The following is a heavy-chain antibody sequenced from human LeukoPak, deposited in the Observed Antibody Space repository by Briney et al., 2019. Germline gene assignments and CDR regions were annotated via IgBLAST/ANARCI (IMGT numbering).Heavy chain of an antibody. CDR3: TTLSAHWFDP. CDR1: GFHLSGYS. J-gene: IGHJ5*02. Sequence: GGALGLSFGGSGFHLSGYSMNWGRPAPEMGLEWVPSINSDSSSIYYGDSLKGRFTVSRDNAKNSLYLQMTGLKDDDTAIYYCTTLSAHWFDPWGRGTLVTVSS. D-gene: IGHD2/OR15-2a*01. V-gene: IGHV3-21*01. CDR2: INSDSSSI.